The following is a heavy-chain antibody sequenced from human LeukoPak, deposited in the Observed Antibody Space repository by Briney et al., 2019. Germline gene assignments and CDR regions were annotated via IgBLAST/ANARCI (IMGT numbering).Heavy chain of an antibody. CDR2: IYSGGST. D-gene: IGHD3-10*01. J-gene: IGHJ4*02. CDR1: GLTVSSNY. V-gene: IGHV3-53*01. Sequence: GGSLRLSCEASGLTVSSNYMTWVRQAPGKGLEWVSTIYSGGSTYYADSVKGRFTISRDNSKNSLYLQMNSLRAEDTAVCYCAKALVRGVISYFDYWGQGTLVTVSS. CDR3: AKALVRGVISYFDY.